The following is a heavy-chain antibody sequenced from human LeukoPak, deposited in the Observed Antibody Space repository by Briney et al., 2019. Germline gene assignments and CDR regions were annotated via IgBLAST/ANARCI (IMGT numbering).Heavy chain of an antibody. V-gene: IGHV4-4*07. CDR2: IYTSGST. CDR1: GGSISSHY. CDR3: ARVAAGNVDY. Sequence: SGTLSLTCTVFGGSISSHYWSWIRQPAGKGLEWIRRIYTSGSTNYNPSLKSRVTMSVDTSKNQFSLKLSSVTAADTAVYYCARVAAGNVDYWGQGTLVTVSS. D-gene: IGHD6-13*01. J-gene: IGHJ4*02.